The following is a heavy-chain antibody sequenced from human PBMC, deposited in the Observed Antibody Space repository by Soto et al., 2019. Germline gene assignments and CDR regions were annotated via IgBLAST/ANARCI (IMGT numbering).Heavy chain of an antibody. V-gene: IGHV1-69*02. CDR1: GGTFRNYP. CDR2: IFPLTDIP. Sequence: QVQLVQSGTEVKKPGSSVKVSCKASGGTFRNYPINWVRQAPGQGLEWMGSIFPLTDIPDYAQNFQARLTITADKSTSIAYMELSSLTSDDRAMYFCARGPLVVVNYFESWCQGTLGTVSS. J-gene: IGHJ4*02. CDR3: ARGPLVVVNYFES.